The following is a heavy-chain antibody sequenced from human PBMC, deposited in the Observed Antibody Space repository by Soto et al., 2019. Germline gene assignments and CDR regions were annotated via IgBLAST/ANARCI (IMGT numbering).Heavy chain of an antibody. V-gene: IGHV3-30-3*01. CDR2: ISYDGSNK. CDR3: ARVKPYYYDSSGYHYNYYYGMDV. J-gene: IGHJ6*02. Sequence: GGSLRLSCAASGFTFSSYAMHWVRQAPGKGLEWVAVISYDGSNKYYADSVKGRFTISRDNSKNTLYLQMNSLRAEDTAVYYCARVKPYYYDSSGYHYNYYYGMDVWGQGTTVTVSS. CDR1: GFTFSSYA. D-gene: IGHD3-22*01.